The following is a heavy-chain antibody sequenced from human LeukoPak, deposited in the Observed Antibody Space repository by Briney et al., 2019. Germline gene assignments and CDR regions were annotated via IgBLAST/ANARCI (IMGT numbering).Heavy chain of an antibody. V-gene: IGHV1-46*01. CDR3: ARVTGGSYSGVYFDY. Sequence: ASVKVSCKASGYTFTSYYMHWVRQAPGQGLEWMGIINPSGGSTSYAQKFQGRVTMTRDTSTSTVYMELSSLRSEDTAVYYCARVTGGSYSGVYFDYWGREPWSPSPQ. J-gene: IGHJ4*02. CDR2: INPSGGST. CDR1: GYTFTSYY. D-gene: IGHD1-26*01.